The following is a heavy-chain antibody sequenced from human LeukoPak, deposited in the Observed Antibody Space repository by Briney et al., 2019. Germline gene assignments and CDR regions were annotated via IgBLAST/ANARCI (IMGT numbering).Heavy chain of an antibody. CDR2: FDPEDGET. CDR3: ATDLVGATTTRGVEYFQY. V-gene: IGHV1-24*01. Sequence: GASVRVSCTVSGYTPTELSMHWVRQAPGTGLEWMGGFDPEDGETIYAQKFQGRVTMTEDTSTDTAYMELSSLRSEDTAVYYCATDLVGATTTRGVEYFQYWGQGTLVTVSS. CDR1: GYTPTELS. D-gene: IGHD1-26*01. J-gene: IGHJ1*01.